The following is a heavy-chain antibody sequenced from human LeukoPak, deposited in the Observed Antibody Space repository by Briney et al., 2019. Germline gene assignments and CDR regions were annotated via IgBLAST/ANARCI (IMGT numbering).Heavy chain of an antibody. CDR1: GYSFTSYD. D-gene: IGHD4-23*01. V-gene: IGHV1-8*03. Sequence: ASGKVSCNASGYSFTSYDINWVREATGQGHEWMGGMNPNSGNTGYAQKFQGRVTITRNTPISTAYMELSSLRSEDTAVYYCARAGPMTTVVQGWEDYFDYWGQGTLVTVSS. CDR2: MNPNSGNT. J-gene: IGHJ4*02. CDR3: ARAGPMTTVVQGWEDYFDY.